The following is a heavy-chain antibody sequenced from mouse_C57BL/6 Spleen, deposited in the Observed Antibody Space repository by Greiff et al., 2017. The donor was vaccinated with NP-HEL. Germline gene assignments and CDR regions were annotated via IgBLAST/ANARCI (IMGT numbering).Heavy chain of an antibody. CDR1: GYTFTSYW. CDR2: IDPSDSYT. CDR3: ASGSQAWFAY. J-gene: IGHJ3*01. D-gene: IGHD1-1*02. V-gene: IGHV1-69*01. Sequence: QVQLQQPGAELVMPGASVKLSCKASGYTFTSYWMHWVKQRPGQGLEWIGEIDPSDSYTNYNQKFKGKSTLTVDKSSSTAYMQLSSLTSEDSAVYYCASGSQAWFAYWGQGTLVTVSA.